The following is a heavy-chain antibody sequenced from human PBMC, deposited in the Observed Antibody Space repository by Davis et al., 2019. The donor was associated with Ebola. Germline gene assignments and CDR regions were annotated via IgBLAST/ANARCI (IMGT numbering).Heavy chain of an antibody. D-gene: IGHD4-23*01. Sequence: ASVKVSCKASGYTFTSYAMNWVRQAPGQGLEWMGWINPHSGGTNYAQKLQGRVTLTRDTSISTAYMELSSLRSEDTAVYYCARHATTVVTGNFDYWGQGTLVTVSS. J-gene: IGHJ4*02. CDR2: INPHSGGT. V-gene: IGHV1-2*02. CDR3: ARHATTVVTGNFDY. CDR1: GYTFTSYA.